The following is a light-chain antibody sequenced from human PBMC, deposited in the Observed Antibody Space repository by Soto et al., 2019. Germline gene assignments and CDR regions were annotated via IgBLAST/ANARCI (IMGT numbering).Light chain of an antibody. CDR1: QSISIW. Sequence: DIQMTQSPSTLSASVGDRVTITYRATQSISIWLDWYQQTPGKAPKILIYKTSSLQSGVPSRFSGSGSGTEFTLTISSLQPDDFATYYCQQYNSYPLTFGGGTKVEIK. CDR3: QQYNSYPLT. V-gene: IGKV1-5*03. CDR2: KTS. J-gene: IGKJ4*01.